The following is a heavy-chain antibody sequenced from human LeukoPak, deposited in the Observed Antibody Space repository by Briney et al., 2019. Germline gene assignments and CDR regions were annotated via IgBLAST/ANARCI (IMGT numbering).Heavy chain of an antibody. CDR2: ISWNSGSI. CDR3: AKDYGGNYLYYFDY. J-gene: IGHJ4*02. CDR1: GFTFDDYA. Sequence: GGSLRLSCAASGFTFDDYAMHWVRQAPGKGLEWVSGISWNSGSIGYADSVKGRFTISRDNAKNSLYLQMNSLRAEDTALYYCAKDYGGNYLYYFDYWGQGTPVTVSS. D-gene: IGHD4-23*01. V-gene: IGHV3-9*01.